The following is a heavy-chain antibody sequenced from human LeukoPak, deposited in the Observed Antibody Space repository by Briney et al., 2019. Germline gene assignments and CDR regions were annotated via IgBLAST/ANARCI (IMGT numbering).Heavy chain of an antibody. D-gene: IGHD3-10*01. V-gene: IGHV1-2*02. CDR1: GYTFTDSY. CDR2: INPNSGGT. Sequence: GASVKVSCKASGYTFTDSYMHWVRQAPGQGLEWMGWINPNSGGTNYAQKFQGRVTMTEDTSTDTAYMELSSLRSEDTAVYYCATDMGERVPYRGSGSYRAFDIWGQGTMVTVSS. J-gene: IGHJ3*02. CDR3: ATDMGERVPYRGSGSYRAFDI.